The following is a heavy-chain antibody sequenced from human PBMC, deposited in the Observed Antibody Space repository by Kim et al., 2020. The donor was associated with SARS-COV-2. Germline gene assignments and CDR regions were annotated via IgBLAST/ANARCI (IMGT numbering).Heavy chain of an antibody. CDR1: GFSLSTSGVG. V-gene: IGHV2-5*02. CDR3: AHRLLGMGYRSGWYLTSAFDI. J-gene: IGHJ3*02. D-gene: IGHD6-19*01. Sequence: SGPTLVKPTQTLTLTCTFSGFSLSTSGVGVGWIRQPPGKALEWLALIYWDDDKRYSTSLKSRLTITKDTSKNQVVLTMTNMDPVDTATYYCAHRLLGMGYRSGWYLTSAFDIWGQGTMVAVA. CDR2: IYWDDDK.